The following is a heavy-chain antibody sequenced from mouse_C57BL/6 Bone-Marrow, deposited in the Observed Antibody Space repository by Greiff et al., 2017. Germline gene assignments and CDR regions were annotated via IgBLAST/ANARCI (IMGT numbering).Heavy chain of an antibody. Sequence: EVQLVESGGDLVKPGGSLKLSCAASGFTFSSYGMSWVRQTPDKRLEWVATISSGGCYTYYPDSVKGRFTISRDNAKNTLYLQMSSLKSEDTAMYYCARRFGTPFAYWGQGTLVTVSA. CDR2: ISSGGCYT. CDR3: ARRFGTPFAY. J-gene: IGHJ3*01. D-gene: IGHD4-1*01. V-gene: IGHV5-6*01. CDR1: GFTFSSYG.